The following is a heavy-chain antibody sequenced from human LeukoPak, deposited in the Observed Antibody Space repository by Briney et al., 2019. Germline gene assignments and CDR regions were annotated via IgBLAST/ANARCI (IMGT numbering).Heavy chain of an antibody. CDR2: TSHDETNK. CDR3: ARDTFGSIDY. CDR1: GLTFITYP. Sequence: GGSLRLSCAASGLTFITYPMHWVRQALGKGLEWVAVTSHDETNKYYADSVKGRFTISRDNSNNILYLQMNSLRPEDTAVYYCARDTFGSIDYWGQGILVTVSS. D-gene: IGHD2/OR15-2a*01. J-gene: IGHJ4*02. V-gene: IGHV3-30*04.